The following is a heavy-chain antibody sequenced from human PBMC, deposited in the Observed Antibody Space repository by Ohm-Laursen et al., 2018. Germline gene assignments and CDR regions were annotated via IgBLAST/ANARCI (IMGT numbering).Heavy chain of an antibody. CDR3: ASALGDIVVVPAAILARHDAFDI. CDR1: GGSVSSGSYY. Sequence: PSETLSLTCTVSGGSVSSGSYYWSWIRQPPGKGLEWIGYIYYSGSTNYNPSLKSRVTISVDTSKNQFSLKLSSVTAADTAVYYCASALGDIVVVPAAILARHDAFDIWGQGTMATVSS. CDR2: IYYSGST. D-gene: IGHD2-2*01. V-gene: IGHV4-61*01. J-gene: IGHJ3*02.